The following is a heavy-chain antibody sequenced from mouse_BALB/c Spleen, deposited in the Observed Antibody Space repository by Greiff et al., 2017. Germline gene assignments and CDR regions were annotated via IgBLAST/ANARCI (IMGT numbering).Heavy chain of an antibody. D-gene: IGHD2-3*01. CDR1: GFTFSSYA. CDR3: ARGDGYYDLAWFAY. CDR2: ISSGGST. J-gene: IGHJ3*01. Sequence: DVKLVESGGGLVKPGGSLKLSCAASGFTFSSYAMSWVRQTPEKRLEWVASISSGGSTYYPDSVKGRFTISRDNARNILYLQMSSLRSEDTAMYYCARGDGYYDLAWFAYWGQGTLVTVSA. V-gene: IGHV5-6-5*01.